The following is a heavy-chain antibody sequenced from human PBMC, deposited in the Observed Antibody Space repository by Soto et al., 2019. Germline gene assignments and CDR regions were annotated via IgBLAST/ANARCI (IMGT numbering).Heavy chain of an antibody. V-gene: IGHV3-48*03. CDR1: GFTFSSYE. J-gene: IGHJ4*02. CDR3: ARDPGLPYSSSCYAGDYFDY. Sequence: EVQLVESGGGLVQPGGSLRLSCAASGFTFSSYEMNWVRQAPGKGLEWVSYISSSGSTIYYADSVKGRFTISRDNAKNSLYLQMNSLRAEDTAVYYCARDPGLPYSSSCYAGDYFDYWGQGTLVTVSS. CDR2: ISSSGSTI. D-gene: IGHD6-13*01.